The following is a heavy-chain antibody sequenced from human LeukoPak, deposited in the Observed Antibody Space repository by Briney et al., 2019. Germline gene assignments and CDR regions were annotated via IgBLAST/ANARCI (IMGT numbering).Heavy chain of an antibody. J-gene: IGHJ4*02. CDR1: GGTFSSYA. V-gene: IGHV1-69*13. D-gene: IGHD6-13*01. CDR3: ARVSSILGGSSWYREDY. Sequence: ASVKVSCKASGGTFSSYAISWVRQAPGEGLEWMGGIIPIFGTANYAQKFQGRVTITADESTSTAYMELSSPRSEDTAVYYCARVSSILGGSSWYREDYWGQGTLVTVSS. CDR2: IIPIFGTA.